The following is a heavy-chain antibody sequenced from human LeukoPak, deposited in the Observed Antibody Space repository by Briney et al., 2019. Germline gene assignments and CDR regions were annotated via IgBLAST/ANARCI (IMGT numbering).Heavy chain of an antibody. CDR3: ARDPSGTLFDF. J-gene: IGHJ4*02. V-gene: IGHV3-7*01. Sequence: GGSLRLSCAASGFTFNSFAMSWVRQAPGKGLECVANIMQDGSEKYFVDSVKGRFTIPRDNAKNSLYLRMNSLRAEDTAVYYCARDPSGTLFDFWGQGALVTVSS. CDR1: GFTFNSFA. D-gene: IGHD1-26*01. CDR2: IMQDGSEK.